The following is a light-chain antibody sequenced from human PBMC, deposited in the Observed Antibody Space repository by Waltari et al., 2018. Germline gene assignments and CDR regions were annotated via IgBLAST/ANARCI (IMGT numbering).Light chain of an antibody. CDR3: QVWDSSTLV. V-gene: IGLV3-1*01. Sequence: LTQPPSVSVSPAQTASIPCSGNTLGDIYVFWYQQVAGQSPVMVLYQDSKRPSGIPERFSGSNSGNTATLTISGTQAMDEANYYCQVWDSSTLVFGGGTKLTVL. CDR2: QDS. CDR1: TLGDIY. J-gene: IGLJ2*01.